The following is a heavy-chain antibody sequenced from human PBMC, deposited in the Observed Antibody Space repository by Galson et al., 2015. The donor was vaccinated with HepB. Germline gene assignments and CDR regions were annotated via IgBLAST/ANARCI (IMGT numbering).Heavy chain of an antibody. CDR2: IIPILGIA. CDR3: AKDPGTWPVGAMSDDAFDI. J-gene: IGHJ3*02. V-gene: IGHV1-69*04. Sequence: SVKVSCKASGGTFSSYTISWVRQAPGQGLEWMGRIIPILGIANYAQKFQGRVTITADKSTSTAYMELSSLRSEDTAVYYCAKDPGTWPVGAMSDDAFDIWGQGTMVTVSS. CDR1: GGTFSSYT. D-gene: IGHD1-26*01.